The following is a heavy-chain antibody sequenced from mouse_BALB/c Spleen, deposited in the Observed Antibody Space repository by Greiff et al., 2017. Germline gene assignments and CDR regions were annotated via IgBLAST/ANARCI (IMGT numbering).Heavy chain of an antibody. CDR2: ISDGGSYT. Sequence: EVKLVESGGGLVKPGGSLKLSCAASGFTFSDYYMYWVRQTPEKRPEWVATISDGGSYTYYPDSVKGRFTISRDNAKNNLYLQMSSLKSEDTAMYYCARDYYGSSEGFAYWGQGTLVTVSA. J-gene: IGHJ3*01. D-gene: IGHD1-1*01. V-gene: IGHV5-4*02. CDR3: ARDYYGSSEGFAY. CDR1: GFTFSDYY.